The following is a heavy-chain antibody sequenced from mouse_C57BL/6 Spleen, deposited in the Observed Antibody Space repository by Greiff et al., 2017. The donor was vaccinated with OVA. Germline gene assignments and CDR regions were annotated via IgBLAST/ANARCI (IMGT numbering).Heavy chain of an antibody. V-gene: IGHV3-6*01. CDR3: ARGIFYSNYFDY. Sequence: EVKLVESGPGLVKPSQSLSLTCSVTGYSITSGYYWNWIRQFPGNKLEWMGYISYDGSNNYNPSLKNRISITRDTSKNQFFLKLNSVTTEDTATYYCARGIFYSNYFDYWGQGTTLTVSS. D-gene: IGHD2-5*01. CDR2: ISYDGSN. J-gene: IGHJ2*01. CDR1: GYSITSGYY.